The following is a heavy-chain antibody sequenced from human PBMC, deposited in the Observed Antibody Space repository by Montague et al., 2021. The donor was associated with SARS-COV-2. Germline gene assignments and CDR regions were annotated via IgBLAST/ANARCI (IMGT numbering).Heavy chain of an antibody. CDR2: IKQDGSEI. J-gene: IGHJ3*02. CDR1: GFTFSNYL. V-gene: IGHV3-7*01. Sequence: SLRLSCAASGFTFSNYLLSWVRQAPGMGLEWVANIKQDGSEIYCLYSVNVLFTISRDNSKNSLSLQMNSLRAEDTALYFGARVSEGESNNPQYRAFDIWGQGTMVTVSS. CDR3: ARVSEGESNNPQYRAFDI. D-gene: IGHD1/OR15-1a*01.